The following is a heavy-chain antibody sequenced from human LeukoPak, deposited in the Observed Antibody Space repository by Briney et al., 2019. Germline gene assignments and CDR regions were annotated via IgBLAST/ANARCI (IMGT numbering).Heavy chain of an antibody. CDR2: ISNSGGST. CDR1: GFTFSSYG. V-gene: IGHV3-23*01. Sequence: GGSLRPSCAVSGFTFSSYGMSWVRQAPGKGLEWVSGISNSGGSTYYADSVKGRFTISRDNSKNTLYLQMNSLRAEDTAVYYCAKVGLRLGGDYWGQGTLVTVSS. J-gene: IGHJ4*02. CDR3: AKVGLRLGGDY. D-gene: IGHD4-17*01.